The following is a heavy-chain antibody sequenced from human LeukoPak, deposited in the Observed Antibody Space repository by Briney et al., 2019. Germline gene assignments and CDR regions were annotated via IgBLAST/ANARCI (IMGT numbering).Heavy chain of an antibody. D-gene: IGHD1-26*01. J-gene: IGHJ4*02. CDR1: GGTFSSYA. V-gene: IGHV1-69*05. Sequence: GASVKVSCKASGGTFSSYAISWVRQAPGQGLEWMGGIIPIFGTANYAQKFQGRVTITTDESTSTAYMELSSLRSEDTAVYYCATDSGSYHPSFDYWGQGTLVTVSS. CDR3: ATDSGSYHPSFDY. CDR2: IIPIFGTA.